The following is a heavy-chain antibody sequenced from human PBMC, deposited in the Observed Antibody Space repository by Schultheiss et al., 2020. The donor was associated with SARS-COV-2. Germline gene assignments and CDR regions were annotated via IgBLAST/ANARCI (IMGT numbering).Heavy chain of an antibody. CDR1: GFTFSNAW. J-gene: IGHJ6*02. D-gene: IGHD3-10*01. CDR2: ISYDGSNK. CDR3: ARDQWPYGSGTYYAMDF. Sequence: GGSLRLSCAASGFTFSNAWMNWVRQAPGKGLEWVAVISYDGSNKYYADSVKGRFTISRDNSKNTLYLQLNRLRAEDTAVYYCARDQWPYGSGTYYAMDFWGQGTTVTVSS. V-gene: IGHV3-30-3*01.